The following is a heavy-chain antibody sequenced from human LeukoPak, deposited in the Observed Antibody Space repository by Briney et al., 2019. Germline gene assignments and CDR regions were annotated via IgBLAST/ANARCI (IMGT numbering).Heavy chain of an antibody. CDR3: ARAPSDYSNDY. D-gene: IGHD4-11*01. Sequence: SETLSLTCTVSGGSISSSSYYWGWIRQPPGKGLEWIGSIYYSGSTYYNPSLKSRVTISVDTSKNQFSLKLSSVTAADTAVYYCARAPSDYSNDYWGQGTLVTVSS. CDR1: GGSISSSSYY. V-gene: IGHV4-39*07. CDR2: IYYSGST. J-gene: IGHJ4*02.